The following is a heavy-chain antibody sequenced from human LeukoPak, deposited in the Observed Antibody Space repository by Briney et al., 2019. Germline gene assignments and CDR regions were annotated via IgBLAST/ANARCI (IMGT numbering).Heavy chain of an antibody. V-gene: IGHV4-59*01. J-gene: IGHJ3*02. CDR1: GGSISSYY. CDR2: IYYSGST. Sequence: SETLSLTCTVSGGSISSYYWSWIRQPPGKGLEWIGYIYYSGSTNYNPSLKSRVTISVDTSKNQLSLKLSSVTAADTAVYYCATDSSGYLGAFDIWGQGTMVTVSS. CDR3: ATDSSGYLGAFDI. D-gene: IGHD3-22*01.